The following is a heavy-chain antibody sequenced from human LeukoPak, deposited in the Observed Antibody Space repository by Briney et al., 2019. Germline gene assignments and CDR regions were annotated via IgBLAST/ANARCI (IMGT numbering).Heavy chain of an antibody. CDR2: ISYDGSNK. CDR3: ARGEAAAGSY. J-gene: IGHJ4*02. D-gene: IGHD6-13*01. CDR1: GFTFSSYA. V-gene: IGHV3-30-3*01. Sequence: GGSLRLSCVASGFTFSSYAMHWVRQAPGKGLEWVAVISYDGSNKYYADSVKGRFTISRDNSKNTLYLQMNSLRAEDTAVYYCARGEAAAGSYWGQGTLVTVSS.